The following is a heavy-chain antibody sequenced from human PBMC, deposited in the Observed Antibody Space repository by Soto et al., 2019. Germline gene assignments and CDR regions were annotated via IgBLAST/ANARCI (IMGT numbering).Heavy chain of an antibody. V-gene: IGHV4-31*03. CDR3: ARSEYYDSSGYPFDY. D-gene: IGHD3-22*01. CDR2: IYYSGST. CDR1: GGSISSGGYY. Sequence: QVQLQESGPGLVKPSQTLSLTSTVSGGSISSGGYYWNWIRQHPGKGLEWIGYIYYSGSTYYNPSLNRRVTISVDTSKKQFSLKLNYVTDADTAVYYCARSEYYDSSGYPFDYWGQGTLVTVSS. J-gene: IGHJ4*02.